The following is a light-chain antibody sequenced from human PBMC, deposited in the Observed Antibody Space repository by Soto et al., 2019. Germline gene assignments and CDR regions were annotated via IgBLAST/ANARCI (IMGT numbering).Light chain of an antibody. CDR2: DNN. V-gene: IGLV1-51*01. Sequence: QSVLTQPPSVSAAPGQKVTISCSGSSSNIGNNYVSWYQQLPGTAPKLLIYDNNKRPSGIPDRFSVSKSGTSATLGITGLQTGDEADYYCGTWDSSLSAWVFGGGTKLTVL. CDR3: GTWDSSLSAWV. J-gene: IGLJ3*02. CDR1: SSNIGNNY.